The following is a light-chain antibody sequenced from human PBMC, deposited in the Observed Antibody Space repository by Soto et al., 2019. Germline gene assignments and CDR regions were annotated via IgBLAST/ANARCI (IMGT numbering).Light chain of an antibody. J-gene: IGLJ1*01. V-gene: IGLV2-14*01. Sequence: QSVLTQPASVSGSPGQSITISCTGTSSYVGGYNYVSWYQQHPGKAPKPMIYDVSNRPSGVSNRFSGSKSGNTASLTISGLQAEDEADYYCSSYTSSSLYVFGTGTKVTVL. CDR1: SSYVGGYNY. CDR3: SSYTSSSLYV. CDR2: DVS.